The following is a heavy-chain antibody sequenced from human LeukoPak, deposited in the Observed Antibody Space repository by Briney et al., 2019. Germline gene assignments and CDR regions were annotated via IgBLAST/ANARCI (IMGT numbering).Heavy chain of an antibody. CDR2: IYWDGT. J-gene: IGHJ4*02. CDR3: AKGLRFVDQ. CDR1: GFTFSGYG. V-gene: IGHV3-30*19. D-gene: IGHD5-12*01. Sequence: PGGSLRLSCAASGFTFSGYGLHWVRQAPGKGLEWVAAIYWDGTNYADSGKGRFTISRDDSKNTLYLQVNSLRPEDTAVYYCAKGLRFVDQWGQGTLVTVSS.